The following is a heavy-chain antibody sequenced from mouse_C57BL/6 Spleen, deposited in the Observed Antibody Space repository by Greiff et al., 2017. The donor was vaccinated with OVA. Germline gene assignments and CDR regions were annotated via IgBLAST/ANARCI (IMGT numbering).Heavy chain of an antibody. CDR2: ISYDGSN. J-gene: IGHJ3*01. D-gene: IGHD3-2*02. Sequence: ESGPGLVKPSQSLSLTCSVTGYSITSGYYWNWIRQLPGNKLEWMGYISYDGSNNYNPPLKNRISITRDTSKNQFFLKLNSVTAEDTATYCCAREKAQATWFAYWGQGTLVTVSA. CDR3: AREKAQATWFAY. CDR1: GYSITSGYY. V-gene: IGHV3-6*01.